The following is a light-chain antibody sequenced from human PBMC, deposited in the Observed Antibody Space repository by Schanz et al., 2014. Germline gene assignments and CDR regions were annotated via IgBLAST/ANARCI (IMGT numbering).Light chain of an antibody. Sequence: QSVLTQPPSVSGSPGQSVTISCTGTGSDIGAYNRVSWYRQPPGSAPQVILYEVTNRPSGVPDRFSGSKSGNTASLTNSGLQAHEEADYHCSSYTSSSTVIFGGGTKLTVL. CDR3: SSYTSSSTVI. CDR2: EVT. CDR1: GSDIGAYNR. J-gene: IGLJ2*01. V-gene: IGLV2-18*02.